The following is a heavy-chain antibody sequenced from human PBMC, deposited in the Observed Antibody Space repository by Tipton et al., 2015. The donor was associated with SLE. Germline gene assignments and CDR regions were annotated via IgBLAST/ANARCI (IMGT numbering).Heavy chain of an antibody. J-gene: IGHJ4*02. D-gene: IGHD2-2*01. V-gene: IGHV4-61*05. Sequence: TLSLTCTVSGGSISSSSYYWSWIRQPPGKGLEWIGYIYYSGSTNYNPSLKSRVTISVGTSKNQFSLKLSSVTAADTAVYYCARQGESVVLAAMPVFDYWGQGPLVTVSS. CDR3: ARQGESVVLAAMPVFDY. CDR1: GGSISSSSYY. CDR2: IYYSGST.